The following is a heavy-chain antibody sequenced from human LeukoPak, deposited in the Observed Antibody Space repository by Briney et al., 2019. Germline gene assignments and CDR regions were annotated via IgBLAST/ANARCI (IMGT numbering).Heavy chain of an antibody. V-gene: IGHV3-23*01. Sequence: GGSLRLSCAASGFTFSSYGMSWVRQAPGKGLEWVSAISGSGGSTYYADSVKGRFTISRDNSKNTLYLQMNSLRDEDTAVYYCAKFRWFGEFFSYFDYWGQGSLVTVSS. J-gene: IGHJ4*02. CDR1: GFTFSSYG. CDR2: ISGSGGST. CDR3: AKFRWFGEFFSYFDY. D-gene: IGHD3-10*01.